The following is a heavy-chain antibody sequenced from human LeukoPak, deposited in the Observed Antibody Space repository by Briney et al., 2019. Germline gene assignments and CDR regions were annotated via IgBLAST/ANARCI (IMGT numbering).Heavy chain of an antibody. V-gene: IGHV3-30*18. D-gene: IGHD3-22*01. CDR3: AKEAFDSSGSSDY. CDR2: ISYDGSNK. CDR1: GFTLSNYG. J-gene: IGHJ4*02. Sequence: PGGSLRLSCAVSGFTLSNYGMHWVRQAPGKGLEWVAVISYDGSNKYYADSVKGRFTISRDNSKNTLYLQMNSLRAEDTAVYYCAKEAFDSSGSSDYWGQGTLVTVSS.